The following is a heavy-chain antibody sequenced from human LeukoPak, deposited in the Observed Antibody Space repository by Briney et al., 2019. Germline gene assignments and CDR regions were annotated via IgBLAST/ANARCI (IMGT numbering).Heavy chain of an antibody. V-gene: IGHV3-23*01. J-gene: IGHJ4*02. Sequence: GGSLRLSCAASGFVFRENDMNWVRQAPGKGLEWVSGIRGYDGYTDYADSVRGRFTISRDNSRDTLFLEMNNLRIEDTAIYYCAKNFSMMVFWGPGTQVTVSS. D-gene: IGHD3/OR15-3a*01. CDR3: AKNFSMMVF. CDR1: GFVFREND. CDR2: IRGYDGYT.